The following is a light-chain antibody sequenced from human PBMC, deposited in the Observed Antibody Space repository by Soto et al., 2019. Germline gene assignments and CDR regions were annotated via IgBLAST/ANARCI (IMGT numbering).Light chain of an antibody. CDR3: AAWDDNLNASV. CDR1: TSNIGTFY. J-gene: IGLJ1*01. V-gene: IGLV1-47*02. CDR2: LGD. Sequence: QSVLTQPPSASSTPGQTVTISCSGSTSNIGTFYVYWYQHLPGTAPKLLIYLGDQRASGVSDRFSGSKSGTSASLAINGLRSDDEADYYCAAWDDNLNASVFGRGTKLTVL.